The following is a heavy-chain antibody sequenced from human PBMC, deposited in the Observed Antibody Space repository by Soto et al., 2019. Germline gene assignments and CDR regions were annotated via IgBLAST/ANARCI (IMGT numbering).Heavy chain of an antibody. J-gene: IGHJ4*02. CDR1: GFTFSSYG. D-gene: IGHD5-18*01. Sequence: QAQLVESGGGVVQPGRSLRLSCAASGFTFSSYGMHWVRQAPGMGLEWVAVISYDGGLQHYADSGKGRFTISRDNSKNMVLLQMNSLRAEDTAVYYCVSDRGYGHASVPYSWGQGTLVSVSS. V-gene: IGHV3-30*03. CDR3: VSDRGYGHASVPYS. CDR2: ISYDGGLQ.